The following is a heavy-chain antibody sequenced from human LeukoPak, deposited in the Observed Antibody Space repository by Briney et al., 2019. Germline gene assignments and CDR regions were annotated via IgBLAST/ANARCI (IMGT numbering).Heavy chain of an antibody. J-gene: IGHJ4*02. V-gene: IGHV3-11*01. Sequence: PGGSLRLSCAASGFTFSDYYMSWIRQAPGKGLEWVSYISSSGSTIYYADSVKGRFTISRDNDKNSLYLQMNSLRAEGTAVYYCARFLVVAVAATQVDYWGRGTRVTVSS. D-gene: IGHD2-15*01. CDR2: ISSSGSTI. CDR1: GFTFSDYY. CDR3: ARFLVVAVAATQVDY.